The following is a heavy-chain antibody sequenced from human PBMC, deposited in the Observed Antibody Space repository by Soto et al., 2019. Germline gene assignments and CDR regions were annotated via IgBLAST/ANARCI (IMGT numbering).Heavy chain of an antibody. J-gene: IGHJ4*02. CDR1: GFTFSISA. CDR2: TGGNGRTT. Sequence: SLRLSCGASGFTFSISAISWVRQAPGKGLEWVSTTGGNGRTTYYADSVKGRFTVSRDISKNTVDLQMSSLRAEDSAVYYCEKVHPNSRSFDYWGQGPLVTAPQ. CDR3: EKVHPNSRSFDY. V-gene: IGHV3-23*01.